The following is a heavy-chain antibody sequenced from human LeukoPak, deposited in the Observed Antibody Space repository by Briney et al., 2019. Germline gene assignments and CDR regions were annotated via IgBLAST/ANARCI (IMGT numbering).Heavy chain of an antibody. J-gene: IGHJ6*03. CDR1: GGSFSGYY. CDR3: ARGSDSSPINPYYYYYYMDV. D-gene: IGHD6-13*01. V-gene: IGHV4-34*01. CDR2: INHSGST. Sequence: PSETLSLTCAVYGGSFSGYYWSWIRQPAGKGLEWIGEINHSGSTNYNPSLKSRVTISVDTSKNQFSLKLSSVTAADTAVYYCARGSDSSPINPYYYYYYMDVWGKGTTVTVSS.